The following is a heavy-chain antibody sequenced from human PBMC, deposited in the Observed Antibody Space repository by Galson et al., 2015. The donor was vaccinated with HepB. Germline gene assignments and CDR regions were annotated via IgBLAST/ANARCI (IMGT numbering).Heavy chain of an antibody. CDR1: GFTFSSYA. V-gene: IGHV3-30*04. J-gene: IGHJ4*02. Sequence: SLRLSCAASGFTFSSYAMHWVRQAPGKGLEWVAVISYDGSNKYYADSVKGRFTISRDNSKNTLYLQMNSLRAEDTAVYYCARDREGYCSGGSCYSSGLLDYWGQGTLVTVSS. CDR2: ISYDGSNK. D-gene: IGHD2-15*01. CDR3: ARDREGYCSGGSCYSSGLLDY.